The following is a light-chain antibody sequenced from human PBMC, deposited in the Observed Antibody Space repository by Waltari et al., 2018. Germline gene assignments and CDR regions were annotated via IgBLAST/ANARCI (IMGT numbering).Light chain of an antibody. CDR3: LLLDSGDWV. Sequence: QAVVTQEPSLTVSPGGTVTLTCGSSTGAVTSRHYPDWFQQKPGQAPKPLIYDTSNKHSWIPARFSGSLLGDKAALTLSGAQPEDEADYYCLLLDSGDWVFGGGTKLTVL. CDR2: DTS. J-gene: IGLJ3*02. CDR1: TGAVTSRHY. V-gene: IGLV7-46*01.